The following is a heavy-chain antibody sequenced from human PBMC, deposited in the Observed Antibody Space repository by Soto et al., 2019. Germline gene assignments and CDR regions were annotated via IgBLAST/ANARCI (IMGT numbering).Heavy chain of an antibody. D-gene: IGHD3-16*01. J-gene: IGHJ4*02. CDR2: IYYSGST. V-gene: IGHV4-59*08. CDR1: GGSISSYY. Sequence: QVQLQESGPGLVKPSETLSLTCTVSGGSISSYYWSWIRQPPGKGLEWIGYIYYSGSTNYTPSLKSRVTISVDTSKNQFSLKLSSVTAADTAVYYCARQGGAYYFDYWGQGTLVTVSS. CDR3: ARQGGAYYFDY.